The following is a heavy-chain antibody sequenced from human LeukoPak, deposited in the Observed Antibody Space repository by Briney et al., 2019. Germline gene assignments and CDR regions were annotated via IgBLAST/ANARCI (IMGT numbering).Heavy chain of an antibody. CDR3: ATRPDSSGYYL. V-gene: IGHV1-18*01. Sequence: ASVKVSCKASGYTFTSYGISWVRQAPGQGLEWMGWISAYNGNTNYAQKLQGRVTMTSDTSTSTAYMELRSLRSDDTAVYHCATRPDSSGYYLWGQGTLVTVSS. J-gene: IGHJ4*02. CDR1: GYTFTSYG. CDR2: ISAYNGNT. D-gene: IGHD3-22*01.